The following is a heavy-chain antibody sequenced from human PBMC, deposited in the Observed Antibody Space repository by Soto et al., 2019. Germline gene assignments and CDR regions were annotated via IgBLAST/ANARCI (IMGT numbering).Heavy chain of an antibody. CDR2: ISGSGGST. Sequence: PWGSLRFSGASSVFTFSSYAMSWVRQAPGKGLEWVSAISGSGGSTYYADSVKGRFTISRDNSKNTLYLQMNSLRAEDTAVYYCAKDVYSSSWYFGTNWFDPWGQGTLVTVSS. CDR3: AKDVYSSSWYFGTNWFDP. J-gene: IGHJ5*02. V-gene: IGHV3-23*01. D-gene: IGHD6-13*01. CDR1: VFTFSSYA.